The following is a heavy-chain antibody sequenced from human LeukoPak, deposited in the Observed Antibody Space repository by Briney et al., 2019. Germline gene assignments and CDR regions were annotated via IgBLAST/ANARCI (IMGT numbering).Heavy chain of an antibody. Sequence: PSETLSLTRTVSGGSISSYYWSWIRQPPGKGLEWIGYIYYSGSTNYNPSLKSRVTISVDTSKSQFSLKLSSVTAADTAVYYCAREVRGVIMDAFDIWGQGTMVTVSS. CDR3: AREVRGVIMDAFDI. CDR1: GGSISSYY. J-gene: IGHJ3*02. D-gene: IGHD3-10*01. V-gene: IGHV4-59*01. CDR2: IYYSGST.